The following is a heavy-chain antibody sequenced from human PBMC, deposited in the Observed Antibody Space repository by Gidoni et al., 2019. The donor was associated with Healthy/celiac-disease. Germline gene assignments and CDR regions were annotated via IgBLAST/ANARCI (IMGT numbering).Heavy chain of an antibody. CDR3: AREDIVVVVAATPGY. V-gene: IGHV3-30-3*01. Sequence: QVQLVESGGGVVQPGRSLRLSCAASGFTFSSYAMHWVRQAPGKGLEWVAVISYDGSNKYYADAVKGRFTISRDNAKNTLYLKMNSLRAEDTAVYYCAREDIVVVVAATPGYWGQGTLVTVSS. J-gene: IGHJ4*02. CDR1: GFTFSSYA. CDR2: ISYDGSNK. D-gene: IGHD2-15*01.